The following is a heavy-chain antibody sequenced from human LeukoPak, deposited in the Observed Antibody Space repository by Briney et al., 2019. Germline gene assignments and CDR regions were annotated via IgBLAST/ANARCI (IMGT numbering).Heavy chain of an antibody. CDR1: GFTFSSYA. Sequence: GGSLRLSCAASGFTFSSYAMAWVRQAPGKGLEWVSSISVNGGTTYYAGSVKGRFTISRDSSKNTLYLQMNSLRAEDTAVYYCVKGGGNVRRYFEYWGQGTLVTVSS. J-gene: IGHJ4*02. CDR3: VKGGGNVRRYFEY. D-gene: IGHD4-23*01. CDR2: ISVNGGTT. V-gene: IGHV3-23*01.